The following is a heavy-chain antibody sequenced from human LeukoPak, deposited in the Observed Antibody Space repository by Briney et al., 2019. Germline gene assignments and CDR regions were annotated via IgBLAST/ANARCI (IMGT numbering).Heavy chain of an antibody. CDR2: IESKTDGGTT. CDR1: GFTFSNAW. Sequence: GGSLRLSCAASGFTFSNAWMSWVRQAPGKGLEWVGRIESKTDGGTTDYAAPVKGRFTISRDDSKNTLYLQMNSLKTEDTAVYYCTTDRYFDWLLYLPYFDYWGQGTLVTVSS. J-gene: IGHJ4*02. V-gene: IGHV3-15*04. CDR3: TTDRYFDWLLYLPYFDY. D-gene: IGHD3-9*01.